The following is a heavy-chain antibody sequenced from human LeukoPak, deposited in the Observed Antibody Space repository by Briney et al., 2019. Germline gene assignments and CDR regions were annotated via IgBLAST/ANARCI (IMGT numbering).Heavy chain of an antibody. CDR1: GGSFTNYY. J-gene: IGHJ5*02. D-gene: IGHD1/OR15-1a*01. Sequence: SETLSLTCNVSGGSFTNYYWSWIRQTPEKGLEWIGQINHSGDTSYNPSLRSRITLSVDRSKNQFSLKVTSVTAADTGVYYCARGPGTVGLSPWGQGTLVTVSS. CDR2: INHSGDT. V-gene: IGHV4-34*01. CDR3: ARGPGTVGLSP.